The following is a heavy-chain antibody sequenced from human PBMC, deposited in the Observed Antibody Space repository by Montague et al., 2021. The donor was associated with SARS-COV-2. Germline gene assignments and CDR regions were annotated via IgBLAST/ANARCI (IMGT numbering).Heavy chain of an antibody. CDR2: INHSGSS. J-gene: IGHJ5*02. CDR3: ARLAYCGADCFSGWEIFFDP. CDR1: GGSFSSYY. Sequence: SETLSLTCAASGGSFSSYYWSWIRQPPGKGLEWIAEINHSGSSNYNPSLKSRVTMSVDTSKNQFSLKLNSVTVADTAVYYCARLAYCGADCFSGWEIFFDPWGQGTLVTVSS. V-gene: IGHV4-34*01. D-gene: IGHD2-21*02.